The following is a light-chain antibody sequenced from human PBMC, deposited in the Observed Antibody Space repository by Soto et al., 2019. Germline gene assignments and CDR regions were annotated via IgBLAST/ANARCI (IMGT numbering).Light chain of an antibody. J-gene: IGLJ1*01. CDR1: SSKIGTNY. CDR2: SND. V-gene: IGLV1-44*01. CDR3: AAWDDSRDGSYV. Sequence: QSVLTQPPSVSGPPGQRVTISCSGSSSKIGTNYVNWYQEVPGTAPKLIIYSNDMRASGVHDRFSGSKSGTSASLDISGLQSEDEADYDCAAWDDSRDGSYVFGIGTKLTVL.